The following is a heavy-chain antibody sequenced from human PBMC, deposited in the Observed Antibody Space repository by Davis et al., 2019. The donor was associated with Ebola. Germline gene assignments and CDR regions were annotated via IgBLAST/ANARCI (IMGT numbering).Heavy chain of an antibody. Sequence: GGSLRLSCSASGFTFSSYSMHWVRQAPGKGLEYVSAISSNGGSTYYADSVKGRFTISRDNSKNTLYLQMSSLRAEDTAVYYCVKYTYSSLYGFDNWGQGTLVTVSS. D-gene: IGHD6-19*01. CDR1: GFTFSSYS. CDR2: ISSNGGST. CDR3: VKYTYSSLYGFDN. J-gene: IGHJ4*02. V-gene: IGHV3-64D*06.